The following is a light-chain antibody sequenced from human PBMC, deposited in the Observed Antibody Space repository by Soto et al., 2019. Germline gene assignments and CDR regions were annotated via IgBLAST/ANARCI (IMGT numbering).Light chain of an antibody. CDR1: QSISGS. CDR3: QQYNGYWT. CDR2: EAS. Sequence: DIQMTQSPSTLSASVGDRVTITCRASQSISGSLAWYQQKPGKAPRLLIYEASNLKSGVPSRFSGSGSGTEYTLTISSLQPDDFASYYCQQYNGYWTFGQATKVEIK. J-gene: IGKJ1*01. V-gene: IGKV1-5*03.